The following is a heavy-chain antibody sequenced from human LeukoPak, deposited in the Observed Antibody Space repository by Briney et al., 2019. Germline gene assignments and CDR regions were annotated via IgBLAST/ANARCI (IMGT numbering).Heavy chain of an antibody. CDR1: GDSIRTNNYF. CDR2: ISYNGIT. J-gene: IGHJ5*02. V-gene: IGHV4-39*01. CDR3: ARRPGHTWDMGNWFDP. D-gene: IGHD1-26*01. Sequence: SATLSLTCSVSGDSIRTNNYFCGWIRQPPGMGLEWIGSISYNGITYYNPSLKSRASVSVDTSKNQFSLNLNSVTAADTAIYYCARRPGHTWDMGNWFDPWGQGTLVTVSS.